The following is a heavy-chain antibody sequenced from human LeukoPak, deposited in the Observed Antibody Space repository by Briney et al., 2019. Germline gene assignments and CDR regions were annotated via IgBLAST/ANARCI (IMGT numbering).Heavy chain of an antibody. V-gene: IGHV4-59*01. Sequence: SETLSLTCTVSGGSISSYYWSWIRQPPGKGLEWIGYIYYSGSTNYNASLKSRVTISVDTSKNQFSLKLSSVTAADTAVYYCARGPHCSSTSCYYDYYYMDVWGKGTTVTVSS. CDR3: ARGPHCSSTSCYYDYYYMDV. CDR2: IYYSGST. CDR1: GGSISSYY. D-gene: IGHD2-2*01. J-gene: IGHJ6*03.